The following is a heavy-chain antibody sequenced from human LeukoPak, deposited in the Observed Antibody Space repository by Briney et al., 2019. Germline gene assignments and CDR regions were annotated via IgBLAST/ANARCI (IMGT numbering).Heavy chain of an antibody. J-gene: IGHJ4*02. V-gene: IGHV4-39*07. CDR1: GGSISSSSYY. Sequence: ASETLSLTCTVSGGSISSSSYYWGWIRQPPGKGLEWIGSIYYSGSTNYNPSLKSRVTISVDTSKNQFSLKLSSVSAADTAVYYCARLSLNYYYGSGSHYFDYWGQGTLVTVSS. D-gene: IGHD3-10*01. CDR2: IYYSGST. CDR3: ARLSLNYYYGSGSHYFDY.